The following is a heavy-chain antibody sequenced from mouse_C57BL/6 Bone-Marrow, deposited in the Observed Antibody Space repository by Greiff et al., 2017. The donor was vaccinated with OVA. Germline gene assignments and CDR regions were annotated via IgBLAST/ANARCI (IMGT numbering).Heavy chain of an antibody. CDR3: AVWSFDY. Sequence: QVQLQQPGAELVRPGSSVKLSCKASGYTFTSYWMHWVKQRPIQGLEWIGNIDPSDSETPYNQKFKDKATLTVDKSSSTAYMQLSSLTSEDSAVYYCAVWSFDYWGQGTTLTVSS. D-gene: IGHD2-10*02. J-gene: IGHJ2*01. CDR2: IDPSDSET. CDR1: GYTFTSYW. V-gene: IGHV1-52*01.